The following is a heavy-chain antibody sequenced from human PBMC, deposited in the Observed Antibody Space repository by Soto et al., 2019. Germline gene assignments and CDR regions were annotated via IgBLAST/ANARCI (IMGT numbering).Heavy chain of an antibody. J-gene: IGHJ4*02. V-gene: IGHV3-74*03. CDR3: VGYHWNYPNY. CDR1: VFTFSTYY. D-gene: IGHD1-7*01. Sequence: PVGSLRLSCVSSVFTFSTYYLYWVRQAPGKGLLWVSRIVPDGTTTAYADSVRGRFTISRDNAENTLYLQMNSLRAEDTAVYYCVGYHWNYPNYWGQGTLVTVSS. CDR2: IVPDGTTT.